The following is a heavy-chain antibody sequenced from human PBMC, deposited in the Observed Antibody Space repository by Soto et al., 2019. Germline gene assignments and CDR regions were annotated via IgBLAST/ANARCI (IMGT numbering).Heavy chain of an antibody. D-gene: IGHD6-13*01. Sequence: QVQLQESGPGLVKPSETLSLTCTVSGGSISSYYWSWIRQPPGKGLEWIGYIYYSGSTNYNPSLKSRVTISVDTSKNQFSLKLSSVTAADTAVYYCARVKPAGYSSSWYGMDVWGQGTTVTVSS. J-gene: IGHJ6*02. CDR1: GGSISSYY. V-gene: IGHV4-59*01. CDR2: IYYSGST. CDR3: ARVKPAGYSSSWYGMDV.